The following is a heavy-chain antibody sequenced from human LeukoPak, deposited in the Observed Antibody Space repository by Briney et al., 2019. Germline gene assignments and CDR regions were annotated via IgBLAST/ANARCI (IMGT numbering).Heavy chain of an antibody. CDR1: GYTFTSYG. J-gene: IGHJ4*02. V-gene: IGHV1-18*01. CDR2: ISAYNGNT. Sequence: ASVKVSCKASGYTFTSYGISWVRQAPGRGLEWMGWISAYNGNTNYAQKLQGRVTMTTDTSTSTAYMELRSLRSDDTAVYYCARVGRYCTNGVCRDPSYSSSWYYFDYWGQGTLVTVSS. D-gene: IGHD2-8*01. CDR3: ARVGRYCTNGVCRDPSYSSSWYYFDY.